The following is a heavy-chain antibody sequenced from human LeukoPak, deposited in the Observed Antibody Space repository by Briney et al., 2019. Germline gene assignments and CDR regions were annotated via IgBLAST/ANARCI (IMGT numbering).Heavy chain of an antibody. D-gene: IGHD3-10*01. CDR3: ARDRSGSPDY. V-gene: IGHV4-30-2*01. CDR2: IYHSGST. Sequence: SETLSLTCAVSGGSISSGGYSWSWIRQPPGKGLEWIGYIYHSGSTYYNPSLKSRVTISVDRSKNQFSLKLSSVTAADTAVYYCARDRSGSPDYWGQGTLVTVSS. CDR1: GGSISSGGYS. J-gene: IGHJ4*02.